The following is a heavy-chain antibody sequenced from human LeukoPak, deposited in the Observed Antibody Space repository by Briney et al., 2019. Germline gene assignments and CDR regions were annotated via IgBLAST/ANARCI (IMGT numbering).Heavy chain of an antibody. Sequence: ASVKVSCKASGYTFTNYYMHWVRQAPGQGLGWMGIVDPSGGGTNYAQKFQGRVIMTRDTSTSTVYMELSSLRSEDTAVYYRASLGSGSSPIIDFDYWGQGTLVTVSS. CDR1: GYTFTNYY. D-gene: IGHD3-10*01. V-gene: IGHV1-46*01. J-gene: IGHJ4*02. CDR2: VDPSGGGT. CDR3: ASLGSGSSPIIDFDY.